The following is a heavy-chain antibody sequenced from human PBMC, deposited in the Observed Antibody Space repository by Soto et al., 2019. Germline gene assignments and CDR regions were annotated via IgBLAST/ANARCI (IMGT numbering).Heavy chain of an antibody. CDR2: IYYSGST. J-gene: IGHJ6*02. CDR1: GGSINNGDYY. Sequence: SETLSLTCTVSGGSINNGDYYWSWIRQPPEKGLEWIGYIYYSGSTYYNPSLKSRATISLDTSKNQFSLKLSSVTAADTAVYYCAGQPTAGSYYDLWSYYYYDAMDVWGQGTTVPVS. V-gene: IGHV4-30-4*01. CDR3: AGQPTAGSYYDLWSYYYYDAMDV. D-gene: IGHD3-10*01.